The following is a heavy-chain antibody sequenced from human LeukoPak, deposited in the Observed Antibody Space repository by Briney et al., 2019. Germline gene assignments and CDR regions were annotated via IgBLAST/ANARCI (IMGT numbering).Heavy chain of an antibody. CDR2: IYSGGST. J-gene: IGHJ4*02. CDR3: ARGSRDSSGYYNFDY. D-gene: IGHD3-22*01. Sequence: GGSLRLSCAASGFTVSSNYMSWVRQAPGKGLEWVSVIYSGGSTYYADSVKGRFTISRDNSKNTLYLQMNSLRAEDTVVYYCARGSRDSSGYYNFDYWGQGTLVTVSP. V-gene: IGHV3-53*01. CDR1: GFTVSSNY.